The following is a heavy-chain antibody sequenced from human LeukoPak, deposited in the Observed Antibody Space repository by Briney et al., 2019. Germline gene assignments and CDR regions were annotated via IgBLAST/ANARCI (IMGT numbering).Heavy chain of an antibody. Sequence: TGGSLRLSCAASGFTFSGSAMHWVRQASGKGLEWVGRIRSKANSYATAYAASVKGRFTISRDDSKNMAYLQMNSLKTEDTAVYYCTRRGRVNDYWGQGTLVTVSS. CDR1: GFTFSGSA. CDR2: IRSKANSYAT. D-gene: IGHD3-10*01. CDR3: TRRGRVNDY. J-gene: IGHJ4*02. V-gene: IGHV3-73*01.